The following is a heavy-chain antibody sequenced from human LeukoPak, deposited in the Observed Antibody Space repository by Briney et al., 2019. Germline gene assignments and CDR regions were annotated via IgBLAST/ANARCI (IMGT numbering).Heavy chain of an antibody. Sequence: PSETLSLTCTVSGGSISSYYWSWIRQPPGKGLEWIGYIYYSGSTNYNPSLKSRVTISVDTSKNQFSLKLSSVTAADTAVYYCARVVDYDILTGYYYYYYYMDVWGKGTTVTVSS. CDR1: GGSISSYY. D-gene: IGHD3-9*01. V-gene: IGHV4-59*01. CDR3: ARVVDYDILTGYYYYYYYMDV. CDR2: IYYSGST. J-gene: IGHJ6*03.